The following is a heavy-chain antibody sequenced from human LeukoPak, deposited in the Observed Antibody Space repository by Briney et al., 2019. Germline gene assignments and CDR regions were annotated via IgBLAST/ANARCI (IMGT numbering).Heavy chain of an antibody. CDR1: GFTFSSYS. J-gene: IGHJ4*02. CDR3: ARDAPFYDILTGYQKGVFDY. Sequence: GGSLRLSCAASGFTFSSYSMNWVRQAPGKGLEWVSYISSSSSTIYYADSVKGRFTISRDNAKNSLYLQMNSLRAEDTAVYYCARDAPFYDILTGYQKGVFDYWGQGTLVTVSS. CDR2: ISSSSSTI. V-gene: IGHV3-48*01. D-gene: IGHD3-9*01.